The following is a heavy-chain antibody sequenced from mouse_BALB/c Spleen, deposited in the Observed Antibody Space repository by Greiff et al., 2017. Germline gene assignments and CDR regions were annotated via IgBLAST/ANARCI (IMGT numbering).Heavy chain of an antibody. CDR3: TTSTNYAMDY. CDR2: IDPETGGT. V-gene: IGHV1-15*01. Sequence: VKLMESGAELVRPGASVTLSCKASGYTFTDYEMHWVKQTPVHGLEWIGAIDPETGGTAYNQKFKGKATLTADKSSSTAYMELRSLTSEDSAVYYCTTSTNYAMDYWGQGTSVTVSS. D-gene: IGHD2-1*01. CDR1: GYTFTDYE. J-gene: IGHJ4*01.